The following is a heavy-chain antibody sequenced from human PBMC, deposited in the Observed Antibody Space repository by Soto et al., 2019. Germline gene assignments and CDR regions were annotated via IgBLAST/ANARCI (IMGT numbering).Heavy chain of an antibody. Sequence: QVQLVQSGAEVKKPGASVKVSCKASGYTFTSYGISWVRQAPGQGLEWMGWISAYNGNTNYAQKLQGRVALPAVTSTSTASMELRRLRCDDTAVYYCARESPPAAYWGQGALVTVSS. CDR2: ISAYNGNT. D-gene: IGHD6-25*01. J-gene: IGHJ4*02. V-gene: IGHV1-18*01. CDR1: GYTFTSYG. CDR3: ARESPPAAY.